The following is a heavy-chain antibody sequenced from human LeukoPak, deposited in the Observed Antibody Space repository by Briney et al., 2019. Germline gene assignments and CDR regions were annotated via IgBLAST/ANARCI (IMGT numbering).Heavy chain of an antibody. J-gene: IGHJ6*02. CDR3: AREPTSYDFWSGSYYYYYYGMDV. CDR1: GYTFTSYG. V-gene: IGHV1-18*01. Sequence: GASVKVSCKASGYTFTSYGISWVRQAPGQGLERMGWISAYNGNTNYAQKLQGRVTMTTDTSTSTAYMELRSLRSDDTAVYYCAREPTSYDFWSGSYYYYYYGMDVWGQGTTVTVSS. D-gene: IGHD3-3*01. CDR2: ISAYNGNT.